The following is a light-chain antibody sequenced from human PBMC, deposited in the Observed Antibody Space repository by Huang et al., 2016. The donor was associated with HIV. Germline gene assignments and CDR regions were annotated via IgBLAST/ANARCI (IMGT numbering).Light chain of an antibody. CDR3: QQYGSSPLT. V-gene: IGKV3D-20*01. Sequence: EIVLTQSPATLSLSPGERATLSCGASQSLSSSYLACDQQKPGLAPRLLIYDASNRATGIPDRFSGSGAGTDFTLTISRLEPEDFAVYYCQQYGSSPLTFGGGTKVEIK. CDR1: QSLSSSY. CDR2: DAS. J-gene: IGKJ4*01.